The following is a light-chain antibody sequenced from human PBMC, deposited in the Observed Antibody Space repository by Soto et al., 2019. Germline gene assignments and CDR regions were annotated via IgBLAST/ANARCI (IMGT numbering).Light chain of an antibody. Sequence: DIQMTQSPSSLSAFVGDRVTITCRASQSIRNWLAWYQQKPGKAPRLLIYDASSLETGVPSRFSGSRSGTEFTLTINSLRPDDFATYYCLQYDTYPWTFGQGTKVDIK. CDR1: QSIRNW. CDR2: DAS. V-gene: IGKV1-5*01. J-gene: IGKJ1*01. CDR3: LQYDTYPWT.